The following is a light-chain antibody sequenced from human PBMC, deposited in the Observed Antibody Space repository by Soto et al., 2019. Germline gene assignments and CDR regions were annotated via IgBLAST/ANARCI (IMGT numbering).Light chain of an antibody. CDR3: QQYGSLPWT. CDR1: QNVSSNY. Sequence: EIVLTQSPGTLSLSPGERGTISCRASQNVSSNYLAWYQQKPGQAPRLLIFGAFTRATGIPDRFGGSASGTDFTLTISRLEPEDFAVYHCQQYGSLPWTFGHGTKVEI. J-gene: IGKJ1*01. V-gene: IGKV3-20*01. CDR2: GAF.